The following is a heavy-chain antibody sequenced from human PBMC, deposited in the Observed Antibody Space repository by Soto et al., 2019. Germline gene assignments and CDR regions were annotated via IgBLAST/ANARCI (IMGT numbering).Heavy chain of an antibody. D-gene: IGHD3-10*01. CDR2: ISYDGSNK. Sequence: GGSLRLSCAASGFTFSSYAMHWVRQAPGKGLEWVAVISYDGSNKYYADSVKGRFTISRDNSKNTLYLQMNSLRAEDTAVYYCARGVLWFGEWASGMDVWGQGTTVTVSS. V-gene: IGHV3-30-3*01. CDR3: ARGVLWFGEWASGMDV. J-gene: IGHJ6*02. CDR1: GFTFSSYA.